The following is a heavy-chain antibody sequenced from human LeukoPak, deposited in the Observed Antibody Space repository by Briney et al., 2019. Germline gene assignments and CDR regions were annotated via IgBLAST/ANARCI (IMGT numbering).Heavy chain of an antibody. J-gene: IGHJ4*02. CDR1: GGSISSGDYY. Sequence: SQTLSLTCTVSGGSISSGDYYGRWIRQPPGKGLEWIEYIYYSGSTYYNPYLKRRVTIAVDTSNNQFSLKLSSVTAADTAVYYCASPGPPRGYSYGPPTNWGQGTLVTVSS. V-gene: IGHV4-30-4*01. CDR3: ASPGPPRGYSYGPPTN. CDR2: IYYSGST. D-gene: IGHD5-18*01.